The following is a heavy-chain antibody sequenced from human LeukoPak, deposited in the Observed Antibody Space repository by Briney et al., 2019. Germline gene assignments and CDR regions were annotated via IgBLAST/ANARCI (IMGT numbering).Heavy chain of an antibody. CDR3: ARVVFKWSPLAYGSSFYYFDY. CDR2: ISAYNGNT. V-gene: IGHV1-18*01. J-gene: IGHJ4*02. CDR1: GYTFTSYG. D-gene: IGHD6-13*01. Sequence: ASVKVSCKASGYTFTSYGISWVRQAPGQGLEWMGWISAYNGNTNYAQKLQGRVTMTTDTSTSTAYMELRSLRSDDTAVYYCARVVFKWSPLAYGSSFYYFDYWGQGTLSPSPQ.